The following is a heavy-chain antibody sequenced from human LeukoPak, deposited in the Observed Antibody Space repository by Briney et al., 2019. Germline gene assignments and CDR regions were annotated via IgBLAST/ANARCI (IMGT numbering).Heavy chain of an antibody. CDR2: INHSGST. CDR1: GGSFSGYY. D-gene: IGHD6-13*01. V-gene: IGHV4-34*01. CDR3: ARMIGYSSRYYYYGMDV. Sequence: PPETLSLTCAVYGGSFSGYYWSWIRQPPGKGLEWIGEINHSGSTNYNPSLKSRVTISVDTSKNQFSLKLSSVTAADTAVYYCARMIGYSSRYYYYGMDVWGQGTTVTVSS. J-gene: IGHJ6*02.